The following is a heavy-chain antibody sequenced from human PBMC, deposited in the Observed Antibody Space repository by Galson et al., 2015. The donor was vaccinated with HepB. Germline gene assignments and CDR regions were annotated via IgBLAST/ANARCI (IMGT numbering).Heavy chain of an antibody. V-gene: IGHV1-3*01. J-gene: IGHJ4*02. CDR1: GYTFTSYA. D-gene: IGHD3-16*01. CDR3: ARAGGLGLFG. Sequence: SVKVSCKASGYTFTSYAMHWVRQAPGQRLEWMGWINAGYGNTKYSQKFQGRVTITRDTSASTAYMELSSLRSEDTAVYYCARAGGLGLFGWGQGTLVTVSS. CDR2: INAGYGNT.